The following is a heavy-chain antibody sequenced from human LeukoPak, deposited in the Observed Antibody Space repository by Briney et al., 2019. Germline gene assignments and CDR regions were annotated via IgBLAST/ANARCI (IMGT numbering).Heavy chain of an antibody. Sequence: SETLSLTCTVSGGSIINYYWSWIRQPPGKGLEWIGYIYYSGSTKYNPSLESRVTISVDTSKNQFSLKLSSLTAADTAVYYCARVMVHGYSDYWGQGTLVTVSS. CDR2: IYYSGST. CDR3: ARVMVHGYSDY. J-gene: IGHJ4*02. V-gene: IGHV4-59*01. D-gene: IGHD2-21*01. CDR1: GGSIINYY.